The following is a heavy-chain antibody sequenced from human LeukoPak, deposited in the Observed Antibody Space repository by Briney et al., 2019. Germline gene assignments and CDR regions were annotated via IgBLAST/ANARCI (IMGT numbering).Heavy chain of an antibody. CDR2: ISSSSSTI. CDR3: ARGASVVAGSDDAFDI. Sequence: GGSLRLSCAASGFIFSSYSMNWVRKAPGKGLKGVSYISSSSSTIYYADSVKGRFTISRDNAKNSLYLQMNSLRAEDTAVYYCARGASVVAGSDDAFDIWGQGTMVTVSS. J-gene: IGHJ3*02. D-gene: IGHD6-19*01. CDR1: GFIFSSYS. V-gene: IGHV3-48*04.